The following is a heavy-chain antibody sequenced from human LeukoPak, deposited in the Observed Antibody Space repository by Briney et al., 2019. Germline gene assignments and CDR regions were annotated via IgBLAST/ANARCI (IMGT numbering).Heavy chain of an antibody. CDR2: IWYDGGNK. Sequence: GGSLRLSCVASGFTFRNYGMDWVRQAPGKGLEWVAVIWYDGGNKYYADSVKGRFTISRDNSKNTLYLQMNSLRAEDTAVYYGAADSCELAPRSPRSLHHWGQGTLVTVSS. D-gene: IGHD3-22*01. J-gene: IGHJ1*01. CDR3: AADSCELAPRSPRSLHH. V-gene: IGHV3-33*01. CDR1: GFTFRNYG.